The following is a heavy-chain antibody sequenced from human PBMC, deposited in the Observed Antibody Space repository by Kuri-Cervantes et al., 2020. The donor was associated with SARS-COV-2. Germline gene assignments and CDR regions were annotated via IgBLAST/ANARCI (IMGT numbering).Heavy chain of an antibody. CDR3: AKDLVTIFGVVITGTFDY. CDR1: GFTFSSYW. CDR2: INSDGSST. J-gene: IGHJ4*02. D-gene: IGHD3-3*01. Sequence: GESLKISCAASGFTFSSYWMHWVRQAPGKGLVWVSRINSDGSSTSYADSVKGRFTISRDNAKNTLYLQMNSLRAEDTAVYYCAKDLVTIFGVVITGTFDYWGQGTLVTVSS. V-gene: IGHV3-74*01.